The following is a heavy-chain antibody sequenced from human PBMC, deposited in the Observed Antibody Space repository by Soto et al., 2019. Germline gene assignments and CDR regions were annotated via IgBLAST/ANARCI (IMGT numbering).Heavy chain of an antibody. CDR2: MTGSGNYI. J-gene: IGHJ4*02. CDR3: AREPVAGATNDY. D-gene: IGHD6-19*01. CDR1: GFNFGSYT. Sequence: GGSLRLSCAASGFNFGSYTMNWVRQAPGKGLEWVASMTGSGNYIHYIDSVKGRFTISRDNAQSSLYLQMNSLRVEDMAVYYCAREPVAGATNDYWGQGTLVTVSS. V-gene: IGHV3-21*01.